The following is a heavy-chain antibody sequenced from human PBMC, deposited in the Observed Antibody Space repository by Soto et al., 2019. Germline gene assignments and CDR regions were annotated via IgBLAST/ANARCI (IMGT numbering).Heavy chain of an antibody. CDR2: ISYDRSNK. CDR1: GFTFSSYG. Sequence: AGGSLRLSCAASGFTFSSYGMHWVRQAPGKGLEWVAVISYDRSNKYYADSVKGRFTISRDNAKNTLYLQMNSLRAEDTALYYCARVNRGYGYVIYPKNPATPPNDILTGYVDYWGQGTLVTVSS. D-gene: IGHD3-9*01. CDR3: ARVNRGYGYVIYPKNPATPPNDILTGYVDY. J-gene: IGHJ4*02. V-gene: IGHV3-30*03.